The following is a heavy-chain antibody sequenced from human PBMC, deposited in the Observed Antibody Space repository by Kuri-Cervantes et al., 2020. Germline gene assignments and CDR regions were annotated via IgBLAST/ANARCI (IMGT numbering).Heavy chain of an antibody. V-gene: IGHV3-74*01. CDR3: AKTGLSGSYTPGFDY. Sequence: GESLKISCAASGFIFSDYWIHWVRQAPGKGLVWVSVINSDGSSTSSADSVKGRFTISRDNSKNTLYLQMNSLRAEDTAVYYCAKTGLSGSYTPGFDYWGQGTLVTVSS. CDR1: GFIFSDYW. D-gene: IGHD1-26*01. CDR2: INSDGSST. J-gene: IGHJ4*02.